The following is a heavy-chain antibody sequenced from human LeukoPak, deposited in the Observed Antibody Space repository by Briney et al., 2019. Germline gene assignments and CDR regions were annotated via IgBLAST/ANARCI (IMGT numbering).Heavy chain of an antibody. J-gene: IGHJ3*02. V-gene: IGHV4-59*01. CDR2: ICYSGST. CDR1: GGSISSYY. D-gene: IGHD3-22*01. Sequence: SETLSLTCTVSGGSISSYYWSWIRQPPGKGLEWIGYICYSGSTNYNPSLKSRVTISLDTSKNQFSLKLSSVTAADTAVYYCARDASPPATYYYDGSGYSGAFDIWGQGTMVTVTS. CDR3: ARDASPPATYYYDGSGYSGAFDI.